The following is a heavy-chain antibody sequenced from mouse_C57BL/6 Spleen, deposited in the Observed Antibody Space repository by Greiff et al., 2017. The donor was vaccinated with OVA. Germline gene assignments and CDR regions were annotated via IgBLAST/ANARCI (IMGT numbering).Heavy chain of an antibody. J-gene: IGHJ1*03. CDR3: ARGDYGSSYRYFDV. V-gene: IGHV5-17*01. Sequence: EVHLVESGGGLVKPGGSLKLSCAASGFTFSDYGMHWVRQAPEKGLEWVAYISSGSSTIYYADTVKGRFTISRDNAKNTLFLQMTSLRSEDTAMYYCARGDYGSSYRYFDVWGTGTTVTVSS. D-gene: IGHD1-1*01. CDR1: GFTFSDYG. CDR2: ISSGSSTI.